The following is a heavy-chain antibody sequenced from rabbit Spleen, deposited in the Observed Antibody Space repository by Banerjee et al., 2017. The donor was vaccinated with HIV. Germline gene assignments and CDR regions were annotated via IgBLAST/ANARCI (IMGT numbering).Heavy chain of an antibody. CDR2: IDSGSSGFT. V-gene: IGHV1S40*01. Sequence: QSLEESGGDLVKPGASLTLTCTASGVSFSISSYMCWVRRAPGKGLEWIACIDSGSSGFTYFATWAKGRFICSKTSSTTVTLQMTRLTAADTATYFCARDTSSSFSSYGMDLWGPGTLVTVS. CDR1: GVSFSISSY. D-gene: IGHD1-1*01. CDR3: ARDTSSSFSSYGMDL. J-gene: IGHJ6*01.